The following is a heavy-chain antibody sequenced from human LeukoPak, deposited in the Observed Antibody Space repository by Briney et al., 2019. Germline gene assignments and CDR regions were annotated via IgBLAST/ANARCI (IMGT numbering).Heavy chain of an antibody. V-gene: IGHV3-74*01. Sequence: PGGSLRLSCAASGFTFSSYWMHWVRQAPGKGLVWVSRINSDGSSTSYADSVKGRFTTSRDNAKNTLYLQMNSLRAEDTAVYYCARDGSGWYYFDYWGQGTLVTVSS. CDR3: ARDGSGWYYFDY. D-gene: IGHD6-19*01. J-gene: IGHJ4*02. CDR1: GFTFSSYW. CDR2: INSDGSST.